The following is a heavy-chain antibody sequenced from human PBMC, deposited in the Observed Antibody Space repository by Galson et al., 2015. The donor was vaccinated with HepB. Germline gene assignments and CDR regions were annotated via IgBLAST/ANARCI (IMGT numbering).Heavy chain of an antibody. CDR3: AKDRQYANTWETGFYHSGLDV. J-gene: IGHJ6*02. CDR1: GFTFNTHA. D-gene: IGHD1-14*01. V-gene: IGHV3-30*04. Sequence: SLRLSCAASGFTFNTHAMHWVRQAPGKGLEWVAVVSYSGSYQYYADSVKGRFTISRDNSRNTVFLHMNSLSGEDTAVYYCAKDRQYANTWETGFYHSGLDVWGQGTAVTVPS. CDR2: VSYSGSYQ.